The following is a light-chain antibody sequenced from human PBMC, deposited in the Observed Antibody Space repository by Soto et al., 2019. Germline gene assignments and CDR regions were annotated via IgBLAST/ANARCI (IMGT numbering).Light chain of an antibody. J-gene: IGKJ1*01. CDR1: QAIGRN. CDR3: QQSYSLPPT. V-gene: IGKV1-39*01. CDR2: AAA. Sequence: DIQLTQPPPYLSAPLGTRAPIISRAGQAIGRNLNWYHQKPGKAPQLLIYAAASLQSGVPSRFSGSGSGTDFTLTISSLQPEDFANYYCQQSYSLPPTFGHGTKVEIK.